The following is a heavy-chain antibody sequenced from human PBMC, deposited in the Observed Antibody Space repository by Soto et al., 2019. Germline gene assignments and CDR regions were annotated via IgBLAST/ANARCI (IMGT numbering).Heavy chain of an antibody. J-gene: IGHJ4*02. V-gene: IGHV1-24*01. CDR3: ATTRTTYVYDFDS. CDR1: GPSLSDLS. Sequence: ASVKVSFKVSGPSLSDLSIHWGRRVPGRGLECLGGFDPEEGEIIYAQNFQGRIRLTEDTSTDTAFMELNSLKSEDTAIYYCATTRTTYVYDFDSWGQGTLVTVSS. D-gene: IGHD3-16*01. CDR2: FDPEEGEI.